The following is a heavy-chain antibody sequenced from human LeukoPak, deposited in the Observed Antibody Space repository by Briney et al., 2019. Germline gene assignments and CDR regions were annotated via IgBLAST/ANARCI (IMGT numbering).Heavy chain of an antibody. V-gene: IGHV1-18*01. J-gene: IGHJ4*02. CDR1: GYTFTSYG. Sequence: ASVKVSCKASGYTFTSYGISWVRQAPGQGLEWMGWISAYNGNTNYAQKLQGRVTMTTDTSTSTAYMELRSLRSDDAAVYYCARVVPAAIAGDYWGQGTLVTVSS. CDR2: ISAYNGNT. D-gene: IGHD2-2*02. CDR3: ARVVPAAIAGDY.